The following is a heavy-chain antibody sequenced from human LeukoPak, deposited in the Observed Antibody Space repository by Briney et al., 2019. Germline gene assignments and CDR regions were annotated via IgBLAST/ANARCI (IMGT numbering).Heavy chain of an antibody. D-gene: IGHD3-10*01. Sequence: GSLRLSCAASGFTFSSYEMNWVRQPPGKGLEWIGEINHSGSTNYNPSLKSRVTISVDTSKNQFSLKLSSVTAADTAVYYCARRPMVRGVLVWFDPWGQGTLVTVSS. J-gene: IGHJ5*02. V-gene: IGHV4-34*01. CDR2: INHSGST. CDR1: GFTFSSYE. CDR3: ARRPMVRGVLVWFDP.